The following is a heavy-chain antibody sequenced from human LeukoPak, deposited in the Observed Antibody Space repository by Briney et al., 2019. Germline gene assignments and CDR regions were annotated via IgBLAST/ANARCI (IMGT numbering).Heavy chain of an antibody. CDR3: ARSRPGTSVQGDC. J-gene: IGHJ4*02. D-gene: IGHD2-2*01. CDR1: GFTFNTCG. CDR2: ISGDGTDT. V-gene: IGHV3-23*01. Sequence: GGSLRLSCAASGFTFNTCGMSWVRQAPGTGLEWVSSISGDGTDTYYTDSVKGRFTISRDNSKNTLYLQMNSLRAEDTAIYYCARSRPGTSVQGDCWGQGTLVTVSS.